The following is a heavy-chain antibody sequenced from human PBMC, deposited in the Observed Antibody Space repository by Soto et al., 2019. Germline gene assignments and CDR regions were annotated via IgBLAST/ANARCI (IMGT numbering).Heavy chain of an antibody. CDR1: GFTFSSYA. Sequence: EVQLLESGGGLVQPGRSLTLSCATSGFTFSSYAMVWVRQAAEKGLEWVASISNNGDTAYYADSVKGRFTISRGNSENTLYLQMNGLRADDTALYFCAKSRVFIGAIVTLLDSWGQGTQVTVSS. D-gene: IGHD3-16*02. J-gene: IGHJ4*02. CDR3: AKSRVFIGAIVTLLDS. CDR2: ISNNGDTA. V-gene: IGHV3-23*01.